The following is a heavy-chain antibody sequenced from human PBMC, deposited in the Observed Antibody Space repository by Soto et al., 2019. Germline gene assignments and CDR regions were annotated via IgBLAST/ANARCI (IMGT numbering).Heavy chain of an antibody. CDR1: GYTFTSYG. D-gene: IGHD3-22*01. V-gene: IGHV1-18*01. CDR2: ISAYNGNT. Sequence: QVQLVQSGAEVKKPAASVKVSCKASGYTFTSYGISWVRQAPGQGLEWMGWISAYNGNTNYAQKLQGRVTMTTDTSTSTAYMELRSLRSDDTAVYYCARTSLGYYDSSGSRVDYWGQGTLVTVSS. J-gene: IGHJ4*02. CDR3: ARTSLGYYDSSGSRVDY.